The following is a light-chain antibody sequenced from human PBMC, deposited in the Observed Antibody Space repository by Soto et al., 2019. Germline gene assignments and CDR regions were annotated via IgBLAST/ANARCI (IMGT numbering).Light chain of an antibody. Sequence: EIVLTQSPGTLSLSPGERATLSCRARLSVRSSYLAWYQQRPGQPPRLLMDGATRATGIPDRFSGSGSGTDFTLTISSLEPEDFAVYYCQQYGSSPITFGQGTRLEIK. CDR3: QQYGSSPIT. V-gene: IGKV3-20*01. J-gene: IGKJ5*01. CDR2: GA. CDR1: LSVRSSY.